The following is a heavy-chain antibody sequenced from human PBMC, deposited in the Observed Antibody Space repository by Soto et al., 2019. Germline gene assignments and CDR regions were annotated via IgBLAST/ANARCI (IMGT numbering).Heavy chain of an antibody. J-gene: IGHJ4*02. CDR1: GFTFSSAP. CDR2: IKPKTDGGAI. Sequence: EVQLVESGGGFVKPGESLRLSCAASGFTFSSAPMSWVRQAPGRGLEGVGRIKPKTDGGAIDYPAPVKGRFTISRDDSKNTLYLQMNSLKIEDTALYYCTTPAIPVDGTQPFNYWGQGALVTVSS. D-gene: IGHD6-19*01. CDR3: TTPAIPVDGTQPFNY. V-gene: IGHV3-15*01.